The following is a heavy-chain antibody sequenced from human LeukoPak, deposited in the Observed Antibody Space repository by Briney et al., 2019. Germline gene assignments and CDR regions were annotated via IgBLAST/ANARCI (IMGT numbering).Heavy chain of an antibody. CDR1: GYTFTSYY. J-gene: IGHJ5*02. CDR3: ARGWDIVVVPAAIRSGWGSNWFDP. V-gene: IGHV1-46*01. CDR2: INPSGGST. D-gene: IGHD2-2*02. Sequence: ASVKVSCKASGYTFTSYYMHWVRQAPGQGLEWMGIINPSGGSTSYAQKFQGRVTMTRDTSTSTVYMELSSLRSEDTAVYYCARGWDIVVVPAAIRSGWGSNWFDPWGQGTLVTVSS.